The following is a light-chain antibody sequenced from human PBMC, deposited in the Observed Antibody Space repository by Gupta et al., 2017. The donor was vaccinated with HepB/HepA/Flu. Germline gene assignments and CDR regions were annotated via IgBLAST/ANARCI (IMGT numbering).Light chain of an antibody. CDR3: SSYTSSNTVV. J-gene: IGLJ2*01. CDR2: DVS. V-gene: IGLV2-14*03. CDR1: SSDVGGYNY. Sequence: QSALTQPASVSGSPGQSIPISCTGTSSDVGGYNYVSWYQQHQGKAPKLMIDDVSNRPSGVSIRFSGSTSGNTASLTISGRQAEDEADYYCSSYTSSNTVVFGGGTTLTVL.